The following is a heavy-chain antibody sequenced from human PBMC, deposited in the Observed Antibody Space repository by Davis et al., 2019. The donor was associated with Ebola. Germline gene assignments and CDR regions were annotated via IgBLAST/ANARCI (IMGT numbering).Heavy chain of an antibody. J-gene: IGHJ4*02. V-gene: IGHV3-11*01. CDR1: GFTFSDYY. D-gene: IGHD1-7*01. CDR3: ARAWTYAYDD. Sequence: GESLKISCAASGFTFSDYYLSWIRQAPGKGLEWVAHFLTSGVNVYYADSVKVRFTISRDNAKNSLYLQMDSLRAEDPAVYSCARAWTYAYDDWGQGTLVTVSS. CDR2: FLTSGVNV.